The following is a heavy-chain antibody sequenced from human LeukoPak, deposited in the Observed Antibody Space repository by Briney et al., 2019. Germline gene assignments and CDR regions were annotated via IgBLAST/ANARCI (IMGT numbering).Heavy chain of an antibody. CDR2: ISYDGSNK. CDR1: GFTFSSYG. J-gene: IGHJ6*04. Sequence: GGSLRLSCAASGFTFSSYGMHWVRQAPGKGLEWVAVISYDGSNKYYADSVKGRFTISRDNSKNTLYLQMSSLRAEDTAVYYRAKAGYSSGWYLNYYYYYGMDVWGKGTTVTVSS. D-gene: IGHD6-19*01. CDR3: AKAGYSSGWYLNYYYYYGMDV. V-gene: IGHV3-30*18.